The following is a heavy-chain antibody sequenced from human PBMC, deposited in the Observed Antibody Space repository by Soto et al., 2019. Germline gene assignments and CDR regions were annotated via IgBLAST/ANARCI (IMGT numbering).Heavy chain of an antibody. CDR2: IWYDGSNK. Sequence: GGSLRLSCAASGFTFSSYGMHWVRQAPGKGLEWVAVIWYDGSNKYYADSVKARFTISRDNSKNTLYLQMNSLRAEDTAVYYCARDFYYYDSSGYYSSEYYFDYWGQGTLVTVSS. D-gene: IGHD3-22*01. CDR3: ARDFYYYDSSGYYSSEYYFDY. V-gene: IGHV3-33*01. J-gene: IGHJ4*02. CDR1: GFTFSSYG.